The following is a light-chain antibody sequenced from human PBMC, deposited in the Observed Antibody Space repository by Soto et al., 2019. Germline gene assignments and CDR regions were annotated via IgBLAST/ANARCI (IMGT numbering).Light chain of an antibody. CDR3: QSYDNTMSGYV. CDR1: SSNIGADYD. CDR2: GNT. Sequence: QSALTQPPSVSGAPGQRVTISCTGSSSNIGADYDVHWYQHLPGRAPRLLIYGNTNRPSGVPDRFSGSRSGTSASLAITGLQAEDEADYYCQSYDNTMSGYVFGTGTKVTGL. J-gene: IGLJ1*01. V-gene: IGLV1-40*01.